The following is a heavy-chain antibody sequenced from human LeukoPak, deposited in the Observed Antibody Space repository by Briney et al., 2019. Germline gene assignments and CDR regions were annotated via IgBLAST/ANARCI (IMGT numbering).Heavy chain of an antibody. Sequence: GGSLRLSCAASGFTFSSYSMNWVRQAPGKGLEWVSAISGSGGSTYYADSVKGRFTISRDNSKNTLYLQMNSLRAEDTAVYYCAKVNDFWSGYFYAFDIWGQGTMVTVSS. D-gene: IGHD3-3*01. CDR2: ISGSGGST. V-gene: IGHV3-23*01. CDR3: AKVNDFWSGYFYAFDI. CDR1: GFTFSSYS. J-gene: IGHJ3*02.